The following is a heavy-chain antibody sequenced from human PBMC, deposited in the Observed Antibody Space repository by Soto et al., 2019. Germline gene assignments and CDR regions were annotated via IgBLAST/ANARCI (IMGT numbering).Heavy chain of an antibody. Sequence: SETLSLTCTVSGGSISSGGYYWSWIRQHPGKGLEWIGYIYYSGSTYYNPSLKSRVTISVDTSKNQFSLKLSSVTAADTAVYYCARAPSLYSAGLETKPFDYWGQGTLVTVSS. CDR3: ARAPSLYSAGLETKPFDY. D-gene: IGHD6-13*01. J-gene: IGHJ4*02. CDR2: IYYSGST. V-gene: IGHV4-31*03. CDR1: GGSISSGGYY.